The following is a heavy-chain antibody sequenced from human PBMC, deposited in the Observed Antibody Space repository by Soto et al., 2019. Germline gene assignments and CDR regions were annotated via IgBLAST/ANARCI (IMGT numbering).Heavy chain of an antibody. V-gene: IGHV3-74*01. CDR2: INMDGTKT. Sequence: GGSLRLSCVASEFTFSKYWMHWVRQAPGKGLVWVSRINMDGTKTAYADSVKGRFTVSRDNANNTLYLQMNSLGVEDTAVYYCARDYYYDSRSSSVNWFDPWGQGTLVTVSA. J-gene: IGHJ5*02. D-gene: IGHD3-22*01. CDR3: ARDYYYDSRSSSVNWFDP. CDR1: EFTFSKYW.